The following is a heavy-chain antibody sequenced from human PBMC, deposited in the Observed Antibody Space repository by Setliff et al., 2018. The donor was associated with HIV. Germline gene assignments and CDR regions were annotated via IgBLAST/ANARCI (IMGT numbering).Heavy chain of an antibody. Sequence: SETLSLTCTVSGGSISSSSYYWGWIRQPPGKGLEWIGSIYYSGSTYYNPSLKSRVTISVDTSKNQFSLKLSSVTAADTAVYYCARSKKRGDYYYYYYYMDVWGKGTTVTVSS. CDR3: ARSKKRGDYYYYYYYMDV. CDR2: IYYSGST. J-gene: IGHJ6*03. CDR1: GGSISSSSYY. D-gene: IGHD3-16*01. V-gene: IGHV4-39*07.